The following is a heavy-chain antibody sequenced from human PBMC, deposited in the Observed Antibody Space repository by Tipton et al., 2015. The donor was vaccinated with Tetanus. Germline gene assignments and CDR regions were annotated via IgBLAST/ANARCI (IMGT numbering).Heavy chain of an antibody. CDR2: IYYSGNT. Sequence: TLSLTCSVFGGSISYYYWSWIRQPPGKGLEWIGHIYYSGNTNYSPSLKSRITISVDTSKNQFSLKLSSVTAADTAVYYCAGCRQGFGGPLDYWGQGTLVTVSS. D-gene: IGHD3-10*01. CDR1: GGSISYYY. V-gene: IGHV4-59*01. CDR3: AGCRQGFGGPLDY. J-gene: IGHJ4*02.